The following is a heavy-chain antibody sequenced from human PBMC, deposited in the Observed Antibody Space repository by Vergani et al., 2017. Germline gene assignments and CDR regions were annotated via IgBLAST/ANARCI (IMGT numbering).Heavy chain of an antibody. CDR2: ISSSSSYI. CDR3: ARGVEYSSSSGY. Sequence: VQLVESGGGVVQPGRSLRLSCAASGFTFSSYAMSWVRQAPGKGLEWVSSISSSSSYIYYADSVKGRFTISRDNAKNSLYLQMNSLRAEDTAVYYCARGVEYSSSSGYWGQGTLVTVSS. V-gene: IGHV3-21*01. CDR1: GFTFSSYA. D-gene: IGHD6-6*01. J-gene: IGHJ4*02.